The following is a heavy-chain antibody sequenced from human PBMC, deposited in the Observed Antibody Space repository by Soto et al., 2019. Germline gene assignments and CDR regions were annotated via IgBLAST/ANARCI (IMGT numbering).Heavy chain of an antibody. J-gene: IGHJ6*02. D-gene: IGHD6-13*01. CDR1: GFTFSDYY. V-gene: IGHV3-11*01. CDR3: ARGGQQLHGMDV. Sequence: PGGSLRLSCAASGFTFSDYYMTWIRQATGKGLEWASYISSSVSPIYYADSVKGRFTISRDNAKNSLYLQMNSLRAEDTAVYDCARGGQQLHGMDVWGQGTTVTVSS. CDR2: ISSSVSPI.